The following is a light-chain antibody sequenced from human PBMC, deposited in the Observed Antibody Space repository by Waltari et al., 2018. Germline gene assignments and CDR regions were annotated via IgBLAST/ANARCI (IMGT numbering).Light chain of an antibody. V-gene: IGLV2-8*01. CDR2: DVN. J-gene: IGLJ2*01. CDR3: NSFAGSDTVV. CDR1: SGDIGAYNS. Sequence: QSALTQPPSASGSPGQSVTISCTGTSGDIGAYNSVNWYRQHPGKVPKLMIYDVNRRHSGVPDRFSGSKSGNTASLTVSGLQPEDEAVYYCNSFAGSDTVVFGGGTTLTVL.